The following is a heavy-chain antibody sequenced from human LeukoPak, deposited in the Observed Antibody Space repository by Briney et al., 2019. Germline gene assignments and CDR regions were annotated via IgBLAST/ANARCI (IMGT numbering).Heavy chain of an antibody. CDR2: ISAYNGNT. CDR1: GGTFSSYA. Sequence: ASVKVSCKASGGTFSSYAISWVRQAPGQGLEWMGRISAYNGNTNYAQKLQGRVTMTTDTSTNTAYMDPRSLRSDDTAVYYCARDQGYCTSASCSIDYWGQGTLVTVSS. V-gene: IGHV1-18*01. CDR3: ARDQGYCTSASCSIDY. J-gene: IGHJ4*02. D-gene: IGHD2-2*01.